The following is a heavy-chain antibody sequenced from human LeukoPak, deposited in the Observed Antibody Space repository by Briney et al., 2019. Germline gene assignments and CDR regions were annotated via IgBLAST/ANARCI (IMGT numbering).Heavy chain of an antibody. Sequence: PSETLSLTCTVSGGSISSGGYYWSWIRQPAGKGLEWIGRIYTSGSTNYNPSLKSRVPISVDTSQNQFSLKLSSVTAADTAVYYCARAHVGYCSGGSCCSGGVIDPWGQGTLVTVSS. CDR1: GGSISSGGYY. CDR3: ARAHVGYCSGGSCCSGGVIDP. V-gene: IGHV4-61*02. D-gene: IGHD2-15*01. J-gene: IGHJ5*02. CDR2: IYTSGST.